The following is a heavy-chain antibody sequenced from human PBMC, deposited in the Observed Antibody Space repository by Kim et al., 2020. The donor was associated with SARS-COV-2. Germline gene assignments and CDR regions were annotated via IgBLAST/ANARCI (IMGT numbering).Heavy chain of an antibody. CDR3: ASLVSCSSTSCYKVDYYYYYMDV. CDR2: IYYSGST. Sequence: SETLSLTCTVSGGSISSSSYYWGWIRQPPWKGLEWIGSIYYSGSTYYNPSLKSRVTISVDTSKNQFSRTLSSVTAADTAVYYCASLVSCSSTSCYKVDYYYYYMDVWGKGTPVTVSS. J-gene: IGHJ6*03. V-gene: IGHV4-39*01. D-gene: IGHD2-2*02. CDR1: GGSISSSSYY.